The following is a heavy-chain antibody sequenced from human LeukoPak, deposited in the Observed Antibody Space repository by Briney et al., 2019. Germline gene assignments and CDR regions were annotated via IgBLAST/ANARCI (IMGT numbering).Heavy chain of an antibody. CDR3: ARGSSDYGDYGGWFDP. CDR1: GGSINNYY. J-gene: IGHJ5*02. D-gene: IGHD4-17*01. Sequence: SETLSLTCTVSGGSINNYYWSWIRQPAGKGLEWIGRIYTRGSTNYNPSLKSRVAMSVDTSKNQFSLKLSSVTAADTAVYYCARGSSDYGDYGGWFDPWGQGTLVTVSS. CDR2: IYTRGST. V-gene: IGHV4-4*07.